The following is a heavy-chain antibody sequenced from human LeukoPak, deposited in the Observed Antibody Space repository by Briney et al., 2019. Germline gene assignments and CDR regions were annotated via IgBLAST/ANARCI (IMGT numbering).Heavy chain of an antibody. V-gene: IGHV3-21*04. Sequence: GGSLRLSCAASGFTFSSYSMNWVRQAPGKGLEWVSSISSSSYIYYADSVKGRFTISRDNSKNTLYLQMNSLRAEVTAVYYCAKEGYGYDWDWFDPWGQGTLVTVSS. CDR3: AKEGYGYDWDWFDP. CDR1: GFTFSSYS. J-gene: IGHJ5*02. CDR2: ISSSSYI. D-gene: IGHD5-18*01.